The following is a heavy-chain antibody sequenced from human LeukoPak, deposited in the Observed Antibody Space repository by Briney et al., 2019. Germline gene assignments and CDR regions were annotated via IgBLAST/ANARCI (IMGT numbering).Heavy chain of an antibody. CDR1: GGSISSGTYY. V-gene: IGHV4-39*07. D-gene: IGHD6-13*01. CDR3: ARIYSSSWFLNWFDP. J-gene: IGHJ5*02. CDR2: IYHSGST. Sequence: SETLSLTCTVSGGSISSGTYYWAWIRQPPGRGLEWIGTIYHSGSTYYNPSLKSRVTISVDTSKNQFSLKLNSVTAADTAVYYCARIYSSSWFLNWFDPWGQGTLVTVSS.